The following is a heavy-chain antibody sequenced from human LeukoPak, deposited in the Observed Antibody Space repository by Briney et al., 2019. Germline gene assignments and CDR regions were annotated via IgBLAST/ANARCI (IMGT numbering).Heavy chain of an antibody. Sequence: PGGSLRLSCAASGFTFSDYAMSWVRQAPGKGLEWVSTISGSGGTTYYADPVKGRFTISRDNSKNTLYLQMDTLRADDTALYYCARISSSWFFDFWGQGTLVTVSS. CDR1: GFTFSDYA. D-gene: IGHD6-13*01. CDR3: ARISSSWFFDF. J-gene: IGHJ4*02. V-gene: IGHV3-23*01. CDR2: ISGSGGTT.